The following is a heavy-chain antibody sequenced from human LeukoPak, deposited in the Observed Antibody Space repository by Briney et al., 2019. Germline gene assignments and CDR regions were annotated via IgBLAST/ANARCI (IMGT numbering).Heavy chain of an antibody. D-gene: IGHD2-2*01. CDR2: INHSGST. CDR3: ARGPYCSSTSCYSGFDP. V-gene: IGHV4-34*01. Sequence: KPSETLSLTCAVYGGSFSGYYWSWIRQPPGKGLEWIGEINHSGSTNYNPSLKSRVTISVDTSKNQFYLKLSSVTAADTAVYYCARGPYCSSTSCYSGFDPWGQGTLVTVSS. CDR1: GGSFSGYY. J-gene: IGHJ5*02.